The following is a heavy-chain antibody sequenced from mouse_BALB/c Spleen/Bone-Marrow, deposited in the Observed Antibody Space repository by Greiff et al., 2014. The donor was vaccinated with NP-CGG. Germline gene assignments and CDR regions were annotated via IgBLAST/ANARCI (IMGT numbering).Heavy chain of an antibody. J-gene: IGHJ3*01. Sequence: QVQLQQSGAELVRPGASVKLSCKASGYSFTNYWMNWVKQRPGKGLEWIGMIHPSDSETRLNHKFKDKATLTVDKSSSTAYIQLTSPTSEDSAVYYCARFGNYEGFAYWGQGTLVTVSA. CDR1: GYSFTNYW. V-gene: IGHV1-74*01. CDR3: ARFGNYEGFAY. CDR2: IHPSDSET. D-gene: IGHD2-1*01.